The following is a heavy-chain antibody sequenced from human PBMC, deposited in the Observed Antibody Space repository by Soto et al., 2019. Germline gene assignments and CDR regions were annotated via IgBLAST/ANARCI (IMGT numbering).Heavy chain of an antibody. V-gene: IGHV1-18*01. CDR3: AKEVRANLDDYGDYDWLDP. J-gene: IGHJ5*02. CDR2: INPHNGNT. CDR1: GYTFNTYG. D-gene: IGHD4-17*01. Sequence: QVHLVQSGAEVKKPGASVKVSCKASGYTFNTYGISWVRQAPGQGLEWMGWINPHNGNTDLALQFQGRVTLTTDISRSTAYMELRSLRSDDTALYYCAKEVRANLDDYGDYDWLDPWGQGALVIVSS.